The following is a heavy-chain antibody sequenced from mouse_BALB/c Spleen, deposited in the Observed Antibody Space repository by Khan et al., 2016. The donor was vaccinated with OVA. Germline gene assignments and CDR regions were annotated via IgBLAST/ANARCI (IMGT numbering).Heavy chain of an antibody. CDR2: ISSGGDNI. D-gene: IGHD1-1*01. CDR3: ARHNYGPFAY. V-gene: IGHV5-9-3*01. Sequence: EVELVESGGDLVKPGGSLKLSCSASGFTFSTYAMSWVRQTPEKRLEWVATISSGGDNIFYPDSVKGRFTISRDNANNTLYLQMSSLRSEDTARYYCARHNYGPFAYWGQGTLVTVSA. J-gene: IGHJ3*01. CDR1: GFTFSTYA.